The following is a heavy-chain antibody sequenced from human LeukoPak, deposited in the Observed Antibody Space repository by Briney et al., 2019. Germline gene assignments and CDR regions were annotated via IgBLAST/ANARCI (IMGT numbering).Heavy chain of an antibody. CDR1: GYTFTGYY. V-gene: IGHV1-2*02. CDR2: INPNSGGT. CDR3: ARGVVGRCSGGSCLYSSWFDP. D-gene: IGHD2-15*01. Sequence: GASVKVSCKASGYTFTGYYMHWVRRAPGQGLEWMGWINPNSGGTNYAQKFQGRVTMTRDTSISTAYMELSRLRSEDTAVYYCARGVVGRCSGGSCLYSSWFDPWGQGTLVTVSS. J-gene: IGHJ5*02.